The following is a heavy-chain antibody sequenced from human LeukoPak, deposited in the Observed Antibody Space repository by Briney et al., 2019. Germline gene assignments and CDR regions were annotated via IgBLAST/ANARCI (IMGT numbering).Heavy chain of an antibody. J-gene: IGHJ3*02. CDR1: GLTVSSNY. D-gene: IGHD2-21*02. CDR3: ARAVGVTAIHNAFDI. CDR2: IYSGGGT. Sequence: GASLRISCAASGLTVSSNYISWVRQAPGKGLEWVSVIYSGGGTDYADSVKGRFTISRDNSKNTLYLQMNSLRAEDTAVYYCARAVGVTAIHNAFDIWGQGTMVTVSS. V-gene: IGHV3-66*02.